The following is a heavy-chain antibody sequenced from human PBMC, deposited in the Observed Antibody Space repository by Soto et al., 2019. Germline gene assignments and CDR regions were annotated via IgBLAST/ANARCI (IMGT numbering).Heavy chain of an antibody. Sequence: QLQLVQSGAEVKKPGSSVKVSCKASGGTSSAYAISWVRQAPGQGLEWMGGILPLSGTSNYTQRFQGRVTISADKSTSTAYMELSSLRSDDTAVYYCARTNPTKYYDYVWGDYRREGMDVWGQGTTVTVSS. V-gene: IGHV1-69*06. CDR1: GGTSSAYA. J-gene: IGHJ6*02. D-gene: IGHD3-16*02. CDR2: ILPLSGTS. CDR3: ARTNPTKYYDYVWGDYRREGMDV.